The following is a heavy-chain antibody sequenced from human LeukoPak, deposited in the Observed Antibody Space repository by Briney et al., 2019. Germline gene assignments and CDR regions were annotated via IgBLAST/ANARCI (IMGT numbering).Heavy chain of an antibody. CDR2: ISYDGSNK. Sequence: PGGSLRLSCAASGFTFSSYAMHWVRQAPGKGLEWVAVISYDGSNKYYADSVKGRFTISRDNSKNTLYLQMNSLRAEDTAVYYCARGEHIYYDSSGYDYWGQGTLVTVSS. CDR1: GFTFSSYA. V-gene: IGHV3-30-3*01. D-gene: IGHD3-22*01. CDR3: ARGEHIYYDSSGYDY. J-gene: IGHJ4*02.